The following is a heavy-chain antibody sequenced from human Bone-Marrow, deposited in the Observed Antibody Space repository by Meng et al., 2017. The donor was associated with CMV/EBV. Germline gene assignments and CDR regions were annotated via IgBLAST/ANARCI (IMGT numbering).Heavy chain of an antibody. D-gene: IGHD2-2*02. V-gene: IGHV4-39*01. CDR2: INHSGST. CDR1: GGSISSGSYY. CDR3: ARHRWRYCSSTSCYRGGFDD. J-gene: IGHJ4*02. Sequence: SETLSLTCNVSGGSISSGSYYWGWIRQPPGKGLEWIGEINHSGSTNYNPSLKSRVTISVDTSKNQFSLKLSSVTAADTAVYYCARHRWRYCSSTSCYRGGFDDWGQGTLVTVSS.